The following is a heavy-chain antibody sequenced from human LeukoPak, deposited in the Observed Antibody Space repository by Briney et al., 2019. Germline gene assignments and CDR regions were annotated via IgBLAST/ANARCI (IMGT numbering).Heavy chain of an antibody. J-gene: IGHJ6*03. CDR1: GFTFSTYE. V-gene: IGHV3-48*03. CDR3: ARGRGYYMDV. CDR2: ISSSGSTI. D-gene: IGHD3-10*01. Sequence: GGSLRLSCAASGFTFSTYEMNWVRQAPGKGLEWGSYISSSGSTIYYADSVRGRFTISRDNAKNSLYLQMNSLRAEDTAVYYCARGRGYYMDVWGKGTTVTISS.